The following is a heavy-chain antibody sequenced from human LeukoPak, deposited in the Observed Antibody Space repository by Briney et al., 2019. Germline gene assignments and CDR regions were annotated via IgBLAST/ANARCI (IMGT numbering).Heavy chain of an antibody. J-gene: IGHJ5*02. D-gene: IGHD5-24*01. CDR3: ARVEVEMATSWDWFDP. CDR1: GGSISSYY. Sequence: SETLSLTCTVSGGSISSYYWSWIRQPPGKGLEWIGYIYYSGSTNYNPSLKSRVTISVDTSKNLFSLKLSSVTAADTAVYYCARVEVEMATSWDWFDPWGQGTLVTVSS. CDR2: IYYSGST. V-gene: IGHV4-59*01.